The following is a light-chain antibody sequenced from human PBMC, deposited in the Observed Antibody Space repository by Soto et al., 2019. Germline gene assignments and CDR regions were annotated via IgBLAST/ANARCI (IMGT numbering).Light chain of an antibody. CDR2: GAS. CDR3: QQYGSSPPRT. V-gene: IGKV3-20*01. Sequence: EIVLTQTPGILSLSPGERATLSCRASQSVSNDFLAWYQQKPGQAPRLLIYGASTRATDVPDRFSGSGSGADFTLTISRLEPEDFAVYYGQQYGSSPPRTFGQGTKVDIK. CDR1: QSVSNDF. J-gene: IGKJ1*01.